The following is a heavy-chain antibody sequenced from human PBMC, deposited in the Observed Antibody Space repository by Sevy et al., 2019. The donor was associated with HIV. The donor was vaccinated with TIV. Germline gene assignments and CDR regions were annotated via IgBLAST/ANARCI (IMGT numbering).Heavy chain of an antibody. CDR3: ARVEYSYDSSGYLNINWFDP. CDR1: GYTFTSYG. Sequence: ASVKVSCKASGYTFTSYGISWVRQAPGQGLEWMGWISAYNGNTNYAQKLQGRVTMTTDTSTSTAYMELRSLRSDDTAVYYCARVEYSYDSSGYLNINWFDPWGQGTLVTVSS. CDR2: ISAYNGNT. J-gene: IGHJ5*02. D-gene: IGHD3-22*01. V-gene: IGHV1-18*01.